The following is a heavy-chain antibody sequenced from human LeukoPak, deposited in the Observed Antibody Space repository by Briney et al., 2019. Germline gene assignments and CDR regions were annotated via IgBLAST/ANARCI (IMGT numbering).Heavy chain of an antibody. D-gene: IGHD2-21*02. Sequence: GSLRLSCAASGFTFSSYSMNWVRQAPGKGLEWVSSISSSSCYIYYADSVKGRFTISRDNAKNSLYLQMNSLRAEDTAVYYCARGEGVVVVTAIRDFDYWGQGTLVTVSS. V-gene: IGHV3-21*01. CDR2: ISSSSCYI. CDR1: GFTFSSYS. CDR3: ARGEGVVVVTAIRDFDY. J-gene: IGHJ4*02.